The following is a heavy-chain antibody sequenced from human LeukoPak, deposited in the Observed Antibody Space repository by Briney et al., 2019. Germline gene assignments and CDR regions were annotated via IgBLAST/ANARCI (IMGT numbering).Heavy chain of an antibody. J-gene: IGHJ6*03. CDR3: ARDNRNYYYYMDV. V-gene: IGHV3-7*01. CDR2: IKRDGSEK. CDR1: GFPFSSYW. D-gene: IGHD2/OR15-2a*01. Sequence: QTGGSLRLSCAASGFPFSSYWMTWVRQAPGKGLEWVANIKRDGSEKYYVDSVKGRFTISRDNAKNSLYLQMNSLRAEDTAVFYCARDNRNYYYYMDVWGKGTTVTVSS.